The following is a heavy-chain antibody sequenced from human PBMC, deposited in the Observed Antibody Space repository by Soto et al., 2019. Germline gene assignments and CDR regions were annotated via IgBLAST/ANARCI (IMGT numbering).Heavy chain of an antibody. CDR2: ISWNSGSI. D-gene: IGHD3-10*01. V-gene: IGHV3-9*01. Sequence: GGSLRLSCAASGFTFDDYAMHWVRQAPGKGLEWVSGISWNSGSIGYADSVKGRFTISRDNAKNSLYLQMNSLRAEDTALYYCAKDIDVTGSNYFDDWGQGTLVTVCS. CDR1: GFTFDDYA. CDR3: AKDIDVTGSNYFDD. J-gene: IGHJ4*02.